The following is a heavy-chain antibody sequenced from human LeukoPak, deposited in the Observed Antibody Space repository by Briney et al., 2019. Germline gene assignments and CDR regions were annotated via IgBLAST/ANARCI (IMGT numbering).Heavy chain of an antibody. D-gene: IGHD3-22*01. Sequence: PGGSLRLSCAASGFTFSSYSMNWVRQAPGKGLEWVSYISSSSSTIYYADSVKGRFTISRDNSKNTLYLQMNSLRVADTAVYYCAKAPRYYDTSGYYAYWGQGTLVTVSS. CDR3: AKAPRYYDTSGYYAY. V-gene: IGHV3-48*01. CDR2: ISSSSSTI. J-gene: IGHJ4*02. CDR1: GFTFSSYS.